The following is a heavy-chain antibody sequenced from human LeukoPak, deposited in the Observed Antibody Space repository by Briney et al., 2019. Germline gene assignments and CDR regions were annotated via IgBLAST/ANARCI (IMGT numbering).Heavy chain of an antibody. D-gene: IGHD3-3*01. V-gene: IGHV3-15*07. CDR1: GFTFSNAW. Sequence: GGSLRLSCAASGFTFSNAWMNWVRQAPGKGLEWVGRIKSKTDGGTTDYAAPVKGRFTISRDDSKNTLYLQMNSLKTEDTAVYYCARTPHLEGSYYGMDVWGQGTTVTVSS. CDR3: ARTPHLEGSYYGMDV. J-gene: IGHJ6*02. CDR2: IKSKTDGGTT.